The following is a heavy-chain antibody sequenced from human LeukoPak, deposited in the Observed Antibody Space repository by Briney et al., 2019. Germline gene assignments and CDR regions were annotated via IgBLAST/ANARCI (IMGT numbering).Heavy chain of an antibody. V-gene: IGHV3-23*01. J-gene: IGHJ6*02. CDR1: GFTFSNYA. CDR3: AKDHTVNYYYYGMDV. D-gene: IGHD4-17*01. Sequence: GGSLRLSCAASGFTFSNYAMSWVRQARGKGLEWVSAISGSGGSTYYADSVKGRFTISRDNSKNTLYLQMNSLRAEDTAVYYCAKDHTVNYYYYGMDVWGQGTTVTVSS. CDR2: ISGSGGST.